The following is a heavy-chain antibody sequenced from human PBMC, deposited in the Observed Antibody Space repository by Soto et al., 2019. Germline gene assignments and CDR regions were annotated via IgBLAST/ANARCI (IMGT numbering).Heavy chain of an antibody. J-gene: IGHJ3*01. V-gene: IGHV3-74*01. D-gene: IGHD1-26*01. CDR3: ARGDRGAFDH. Sequence: EVQRVESGVGLVRPGGSMRLSGAASGFTFSYYWMHWVRQAPGKGLVWVSRIHSDGSSTTYADFVKGRFIISRDNTSKTMVLQKNSMIVDETAVDYCARGDRGAFDHWGQGTVVTVSS. CDR2: IHSDGSST. CDR1: GFTFSYYW.